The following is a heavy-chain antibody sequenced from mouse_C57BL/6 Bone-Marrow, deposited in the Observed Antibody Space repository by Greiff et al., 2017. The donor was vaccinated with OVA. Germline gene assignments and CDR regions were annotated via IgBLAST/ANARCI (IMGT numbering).Heavy chain of an antibody. CDR3: ARDGTVVAHWYCDV. D-gene: IGHD1-1*01. CDR2: IDPSDSYT. V-gene: IGHV1-69*01. CDR1: GYTFTSYW. J-gene: IGHJ1*03. Sequence: QVQLQQPGAELVMPGASVKLSCKASGYTFTSYWMHWVKQRPGQGLEWIGEIDPSDSYTNYNQKFKGKSTLTVDKSSSTAYMQLSSLTSEDSAVYYCARDGTVVAHWYCDVWGTGTTVTVSS.